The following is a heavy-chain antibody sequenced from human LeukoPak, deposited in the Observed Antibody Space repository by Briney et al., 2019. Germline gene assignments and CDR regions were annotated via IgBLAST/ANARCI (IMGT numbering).Heavy chain of an antibody. CDR1: GFTVSGNY. D-gene: IGHD6-19*01. Sequence: GGSLRLSCAASGFTVSGNYMSWVRQAPGKGLEWVSVIYSGGGTYYADSVKGRFTISRDNSKNTLYLQMNSLRAEDTAVYYCASRSVAGTKTPFDYWGQGTLVTVSS. V-gene: IGHV3-53*01. CDR2: IYSGGGT. CDR3: ASRSVAGTKTPFDY. J-gene: IGHJ4*02.